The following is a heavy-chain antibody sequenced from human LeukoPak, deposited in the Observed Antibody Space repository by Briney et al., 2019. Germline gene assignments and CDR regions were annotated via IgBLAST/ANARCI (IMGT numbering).Heavy chain of an antibody. V-gene: IGHV4-34*01. D-gene: IGHD1-1*01. CDR3: ARGPTISETGDFDF. CDR2: INHRGDT. Sequence: SETLSLTCAVYGGSFSTYYGSWIRQSPGKGLEWIADINHRGDTNYNPSVNSPVNISVDTSKNQFSSKVMSRTAADPAVDSFARGPTISETGDFDFWGPGTLVTVSS. CDR1: GGSFSTYY. J-gene: IGHJ4*02.